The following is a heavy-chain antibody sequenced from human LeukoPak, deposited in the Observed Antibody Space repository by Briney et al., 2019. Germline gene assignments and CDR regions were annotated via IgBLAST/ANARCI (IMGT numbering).Heavy chain of an antibody. CDR1: GGSISSGGYY. Sequence: SQTLSLTCTVSGGSISSGGYYWSWIRQHPGKGLEWIGYNYYSGSTYYNPSLKSRVTISVDTSKNQFSLKLSSVTAADTAVYYCARVDRVTMVRGVIAVWGQGTLVTVSS. D-gene: IGHD3-10*01. V-gene: IGHV4-31*03. CDR2: NYYSGST. J-gene: IGHJ4*02. CDR3: ARVDRVTMVRGVIAV.